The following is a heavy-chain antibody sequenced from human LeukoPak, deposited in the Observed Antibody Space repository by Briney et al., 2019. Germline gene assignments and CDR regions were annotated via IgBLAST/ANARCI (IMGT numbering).Heavy chain of an antibody. CDR1: GGSISSYY. Sequence: SETLSLTCTVSGGSISSYYRSWIRQPPGKGLEWIGYIYYSGSTNYNPSLKSRVTISVDTSKNQFPLKLSSVAAADTAVYYCAREEGSARPIDYWGQGTLVTVSS. D-gene: IGHD6-6*01. CDR2: IYYSGST. V-gene: IGHV4-59*01. CDR3: AREEGSARPIDY. J-gene: IGHJ4*02.